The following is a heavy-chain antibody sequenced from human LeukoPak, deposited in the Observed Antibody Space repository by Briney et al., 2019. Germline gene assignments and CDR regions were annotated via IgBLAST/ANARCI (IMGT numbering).Heavy chain of an antibody. CDR3: ARGAWATRLAS. J-gene: IGHJ4*02. CDR1: GESLNSYY. Sequence: SETLSLTCAVYGESLNSYYWSWVRQPPGEGLEWIGEIYESGTPKYNPSLKSRVAISMVPSKQQFSLRLSSVTAADTAVYYCARGAWATRLASWGLGTPVIVSS. D-gene: IGHD2-15*01. V-gene: IGHV4-34*01. CDR2: IYESGTP.